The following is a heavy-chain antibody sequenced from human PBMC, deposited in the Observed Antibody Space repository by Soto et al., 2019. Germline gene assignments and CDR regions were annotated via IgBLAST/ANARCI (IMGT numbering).Heavy chain of an antibody. J-gene: IGHJ1*01. Sequence: SETLSLTCTVSGGSVSSGSYYWSWIRQPPGKGLEWIGYIYYSGSTNYNPSLKSRVTISVDTSKNQFSLKLSSVTAADTAVYYCARSDISYYYDSSGYYDAEYFQHWGQGTLVTVSS. CDR1: GGSVSSGSYY. CDR2: IYYSGST. D-gene: IGHD3-22*01. CDR3: ARSDISYYYDSSGYYDAEYFQH. V-gene: IGHV4-61*01.